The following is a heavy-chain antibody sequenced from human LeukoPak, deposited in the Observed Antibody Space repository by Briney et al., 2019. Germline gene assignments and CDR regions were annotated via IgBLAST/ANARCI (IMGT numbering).Heavy chain of an antibody. CDR2: INPNSGGT. V-gene: IGHV1-2*02. CDR1: GYTFTGYY. Sequence: ASVKVSCKASGYTFTGYYMHWVRQAPGQGFEWMGWINPNSGGTNYAQKFQGRVTMTRDTSISTAYMELSRLRSDDTAVYYCARVFGVDSSGYSPDYWGQGTLVTVSS. CDR3: ARVFGVDSSGYSPDY. J-gene: IGHJ4*02. D-gene: IGHD3-22*01.